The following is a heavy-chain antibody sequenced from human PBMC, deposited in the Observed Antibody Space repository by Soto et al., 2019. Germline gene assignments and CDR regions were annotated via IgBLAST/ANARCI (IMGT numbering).Heavy chain of an antibody. CDR2: INPATGAA. D-gene: IGHD3-3*01. J-gene: IGHJ3*02. CDR3: ARGGGVGVAGSAAFDM. V-gene: IGHV1-2*02. CDR1: GYPVTAYY. Sequence: QLHLVQSGAVVKKPGASVTVSCSASGYPVTAYYMHWVRQAPGRGLEWMGGINPATGAAKYTQTFPGRVTMTRDTSTSKGLMELSGLASGDTAVFYCARGGGVGVAGSAAFDMWGQGTLVTVSS.